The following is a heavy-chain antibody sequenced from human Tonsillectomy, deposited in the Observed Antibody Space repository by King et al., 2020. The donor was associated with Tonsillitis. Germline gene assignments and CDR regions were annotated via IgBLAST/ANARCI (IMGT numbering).Heavy chain of an antibody. Sequence: VQLVESGGGLVKPGGSLRLSCAASGFTFSDYYMSWIRQAPGKGLEWVSYISSRGSTIDYADSVEGRFTISRDKNSLYLQMNSLRDEDTAVYYCARPRQKWELLHAFDIWGQGTMVTVSS. CDR1: GFTFSDYY. D-gene: IGHD1-26*01. J-gene: IGHJ3*02. CDR3: ARPRQKWELLHAFDI. CDR2: ISSRGSTI. V-gene: IGHV3-11*01.